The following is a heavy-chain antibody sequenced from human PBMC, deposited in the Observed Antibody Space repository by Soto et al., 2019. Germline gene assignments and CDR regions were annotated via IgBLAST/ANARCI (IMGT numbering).Heavy chain of an antibody. CDR3: ATHQTNMDAVYGDYEGHFDY. V-gene: IGHV4-31*03. CDR1: GGSISSGGYY. Sequence: QVQLQESGPGLVKPSQTLSLTCTVSGGSISSGGYYWSWIRQHPGKGLEWIGYIYYSGSTYYNPSPNRRVTISADTSKNQFSLKLISVTAADTAVYYCATHQTNMDAVYGDYEGHFDYWGQGTLVTVSS. D-gene: IGHD4-17*01. CDR2: IYYSGST. J-gene: IGHJ4*02.